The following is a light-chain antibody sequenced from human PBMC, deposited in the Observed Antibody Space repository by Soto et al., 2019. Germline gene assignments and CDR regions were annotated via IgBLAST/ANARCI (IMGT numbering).Light chain of an antibody. J-gene: IGKJ1*01. CDR3: QQYFNSPRT. V-gene: IGKV4-1*01. CDR2: WTS. Sequence: DIVMTQSPDSLAVSLGERATINCKSSQTLLDSSNNKASLSWYQQKPGQPPKLLIYWTSTREFGVPDRFSGSVSGTDFPLTLSSLQAEDVAVYYCQQYFNSPRTFGHGTKVEIK. CDR1: QTLLDSSNNKAS.